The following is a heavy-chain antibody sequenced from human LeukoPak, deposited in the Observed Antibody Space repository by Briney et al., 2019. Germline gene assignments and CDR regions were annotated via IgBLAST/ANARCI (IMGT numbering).Heavy chain of an antibody. CDR3: ARVPRRGDQFDP. CDR2: IIPIFGTA. V-gene: IGHV1-69*05. D-gene: IGHD3-10*01. CDR1: GGTFSSYA. Sequence: SVKVSCKASGGTFSSYAISWVRQAPGQGLEWMGGIIPIFGTANYAQKFQGRVTMSRNTPISTAYMELGSLRSEDTAVYYCARVPRRGDQFDPWGQGTLVTVSS. J-gene: IGHJ5*02.